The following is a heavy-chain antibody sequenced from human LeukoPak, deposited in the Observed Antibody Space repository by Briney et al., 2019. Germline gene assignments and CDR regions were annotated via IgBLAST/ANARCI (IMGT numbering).Heavy chain of an antibody. D-gene: IGHD6-6*01. CDR2: IYYSGST. CDR3: ARVVVGSSSSSWFDP. J-gene: IGHJ5*02. V-gene: IGHV4-39*07. CDR1: GGSISSSSYY. Sequence: SQTLSLTCTVSGGSISSSSYYWGWIRQPPGKGLEWIGSIYYSGSTYYNPSLKSRVTISVDTSKNQFSLKLSSVTAADTAVYYCARVVVGSSSSSWFDPWGQGTLVTVSS.